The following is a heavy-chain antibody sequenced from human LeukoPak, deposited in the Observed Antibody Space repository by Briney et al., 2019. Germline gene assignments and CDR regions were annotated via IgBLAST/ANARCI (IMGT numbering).Heavy chain of an antibody. CDR3: AKDRGSGWTVFDY. D-gene: IGHD6-19*01. CDR1: GFTFSSYA. J-gene: IGHJ4*02. Sequence: PGGSLRLSCAASGFTFSSYAMSWVRQAPGKGLEWVSAISGSGGSTYYADSVKGRFTISRDNSKNTLYLQMNSLRAEDTAAYYCAKDRGSGWTVFDYWGQGTLVTVSS. CDR2: ISGSGGST. V-gene: IGHV3-23*01.